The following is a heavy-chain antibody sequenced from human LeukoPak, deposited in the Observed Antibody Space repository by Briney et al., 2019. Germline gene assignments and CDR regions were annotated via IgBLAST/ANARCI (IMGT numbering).Heavy chain of an antibody. Sequence: PGGSLRLSCAASGFTFSSYAMSWVRQAPGKGLEWVAVISFAGNGEFYADSVKGRFTISRDNSKNTLYLQMNSLRPEDTAMYYCAKDEVGRYCSSTSCYSRFDYWGQGTLVTVSS. CDR1: GFTFSSYA. CDR2: ISFAGNGE. D-gene: IGHD2-2*02. V-gene: IGHV3-30*18. CDR3: AKDEVGRYCSSTSCYSRFDY. J-gene: IGHJ4*02.